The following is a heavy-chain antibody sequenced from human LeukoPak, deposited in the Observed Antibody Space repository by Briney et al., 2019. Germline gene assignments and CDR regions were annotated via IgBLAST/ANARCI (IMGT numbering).Heavy chain of an antibody. CDR1: GFTFSSYE. D-gene: IGHD1-14*01. CDR2: ISSSGSTI. CDR3: VTGPWQPGPVEDY. V-gene: IGHV3-48*03. Sequence: GGSLRLSCAASGFTFSSYEMNWVRQAPGEGLEWVSYISSSGSTIYYADSVKGRFTIPRDNAKNSLYLQMNSLRVEDTAVYYCVTGPWQPGPVEDYWGQGTLVTVSS. J-gene: IGHJ4*02.